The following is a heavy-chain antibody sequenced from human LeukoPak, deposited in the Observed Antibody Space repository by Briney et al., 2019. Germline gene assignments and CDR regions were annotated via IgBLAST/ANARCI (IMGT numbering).Heavy chain of an antibody. Sequence: GGSLRLSCAASGFTFSSYEMNWVRQAPGKGLEWVSYISSSSYIYYADSVKGRFTISRDNAKNSLHLQMNSLRAEDTAVYYCAREKGNVIMLYAPTGPYDYWGQGTLVTVSS. CDR3: AREKGNVIMLYAPTGPYDY. CDR1: GFTFSSYE. D-gene: IGHD2-8*01. V-gene: IGHV3-21*05. CDR2: ISSSSYI. J-gene: IGHJ4*02.